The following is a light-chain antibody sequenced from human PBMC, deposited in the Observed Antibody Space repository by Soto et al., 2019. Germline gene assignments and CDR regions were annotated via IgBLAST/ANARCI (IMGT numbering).Light chain of an antibody. CDR3: QQYGSSPPT. V-gene: IGKV3-20*01. CDR2: AAS. Sequence: DIGLTQSPGTLSLSPGERATLSCRASQSVSSCYLAWYQQKPGQAPRLLIFAASNRATGIPERFSDRRYGTDFTLTISSLEPEDFAVYYCQQYGSSPPTFGLGTKVEIK. J-gene: IGKJ3*01. CDR1: QSVSSCY.